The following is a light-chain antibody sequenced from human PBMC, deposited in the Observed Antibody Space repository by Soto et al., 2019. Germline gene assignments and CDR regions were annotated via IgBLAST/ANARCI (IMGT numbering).Light chain of an antibody. CDR2: RIS. CDR3: LQHYAWPWT. CDR1: QSVSGY. V-gene: IGKV3-15*01. J-gene: IGKJ1*01. Sequence: EIVMTQSPGTLSVFPGERVTLSGRASQSVSGYLDWFQQKPGQAPRLVLLRISTRAIGVPARFSGSGSETEFTLTISGLQSEDSGVYYCLQHYAWPWTFGQGTKVEIK.